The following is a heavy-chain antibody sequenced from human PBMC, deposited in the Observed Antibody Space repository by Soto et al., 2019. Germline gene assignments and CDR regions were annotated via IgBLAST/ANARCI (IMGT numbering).Heavy chain of an antibody. CDR1: GFTCSSYA. J-gene: IGHJ6*03. D-gene: IGHD4-17*01. V-gene: IGHV3-64*01. CDR3: ARVTTVTTGKDYYYHYYMDV. CDR2: ISSNGGST. Sequence: EVHLVESGGGLVQPGGSLRLSCAASGFTCSSYAMHWVRQAPGKGLEYVSAISSNGGSTYYANSVKGRFTISRDNSKITLYLEMGRLRAEDMAVYSCARVTTVTTGKDYYYHYYMDVWGKGHTVTVAS.